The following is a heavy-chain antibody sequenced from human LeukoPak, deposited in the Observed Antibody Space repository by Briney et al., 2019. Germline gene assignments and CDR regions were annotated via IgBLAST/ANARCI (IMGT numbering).Heavy chain of an antibody. J-gene: IGHJ4*02. D-gene: IGHD2-21*01. CDR1: GITLSNYG. Sequence: GGSLRLSCAVSGITLSNYGMSWVRQAPGKGLEWVAGISGSGGSTNYAASVKGRFTISRDNPKNTLYLQMNSLRAEDTAVYFCAKRGAVIRVDSWGQEALVTVSS. V-gene: IGHV3-23*01. CDR2: ISGSGGST. CDR3: AKRGAVIRVDS.